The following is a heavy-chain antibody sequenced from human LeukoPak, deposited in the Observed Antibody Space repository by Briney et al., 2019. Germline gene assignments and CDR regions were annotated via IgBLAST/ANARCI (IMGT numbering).Heavy chain of an antibody. Sequence: GGSLRLSCAASGXTFSSYSMNWVRQAPGKGLECVSSISSSSNHIYYAESVKGRFTISRDNAKNSLYLQMNSLRAEDTAMYCCARDPLGRAADYWGQGSVVTVSS. CDR3: ARDPLGRAADY. CDR1: GXTFSSYS. CDR2: ISSSSNHI. J-gene: IGHJ4*02. V-gene: IGHV3-21*01. D-gene: IGHD7-27*01.